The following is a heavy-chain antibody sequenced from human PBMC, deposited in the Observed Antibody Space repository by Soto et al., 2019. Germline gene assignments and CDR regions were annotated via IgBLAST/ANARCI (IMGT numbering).Heavy chain of an antibody. CDR1: GYTFTSYY. Sequence: QVQLVQSGAEVKKPGASVKVSCKASGYTFTSYYMHWVRQAPGQGLEWMGIINPSGGSTSYAQKFQGRVTMTRDTSTSTVYMELSSLRSEDTAVYYCASGWSGNMGGYYYGMDVWGQGTTVTVSS. CDR2: INPSGGST. D-gene: IGHD3-3*01. J-gene: IGHJ6*02. CDR3: ASGWSGNMGGYYYGMDV. V-gene: IGHV1-46*01.